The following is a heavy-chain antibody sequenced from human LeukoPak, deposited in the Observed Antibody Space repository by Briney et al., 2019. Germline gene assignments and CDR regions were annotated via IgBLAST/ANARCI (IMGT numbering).Heavy chain of an antibody. CDR1: GGSISSSSYY. CDR2: IYYSGST. Sequence: PSETLSLTCTVSGGSISSSSYYWGWIRQPPGKGLEWIGSIYYSGSTYYNPSLKSRVTISVDTSKNQFSLKLSSVTAADTAVYYCAGTMVRGVIGAFDIWGQGTMVTVSS. CDR3: AGTMVRGVIGAFDI. D-gene: IGHD3-10*01. V-gene: IGHV4-39*01. J-gene: IGHJ3*02.